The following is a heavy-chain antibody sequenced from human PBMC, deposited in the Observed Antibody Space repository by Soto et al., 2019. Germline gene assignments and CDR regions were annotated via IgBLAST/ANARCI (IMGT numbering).Heavy chain of an antibody. Sequence: QVQLVESGGGVVQPGRSLRLSCTTSGFKFTNYARHWVRQAPGKGLEWVALISSDGTGEHYADSVKDRFAISRDNSKNTLFLQLSSLRDEDTAVYYCARGHNSDSWGQVTLVTVSS. CDR3: ARGHNSDS. CDR1: GFKFTNYA. V-gene: IGHV3-30*09. CDR2: ISSDGTGE. J-gene: IGHJ4*02. D-gene: IGHD2-21*01.